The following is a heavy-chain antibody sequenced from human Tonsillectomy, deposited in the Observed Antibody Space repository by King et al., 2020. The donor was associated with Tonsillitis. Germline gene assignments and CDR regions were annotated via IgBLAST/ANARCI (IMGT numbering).Heavy chain of an antibody. J-gene: IGHJ4*02. D-gene: IGHD2/OR15-2a*01. CDR1: GFTFSDYY. Sequence: VQLVESGGGLVKPGGSLRLSCAASGFTFSDYYMSWIRQAPGKGLEWISYISSSSSYTNYADSVKGRFTISRDNAKNSLYLQMNSLRADDTAVYYCAKVVMGILVYWGQGTLVTVSS. V-gene: IGHV3-11*06. CDR3: AKVVMGILVY. CDR2: ISSSSSYT.